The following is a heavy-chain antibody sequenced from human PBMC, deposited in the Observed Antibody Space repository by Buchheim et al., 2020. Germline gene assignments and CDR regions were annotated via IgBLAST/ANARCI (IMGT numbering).Heavy chain of an antibody. V-gene: IGHV5-51*01. Sequence: EVQLVQSGAEVKKPGESLKISCKGSGYSFTSYWIGWVRQMPGKGLEWMGIIYPGDSDTRYSPSFQGQVTIPADKSISPAYLQWSSLKASDTAMYYCARSGAGQVIYYGSGSYYQTLIYGMDVWGQGTT. CDR3: ARSGAGQVIYYGSGSYYQTLIYGMDV. J-gene: IGHJ6*02. D-gene: IGHD3-10*01. CDR1: GYSFTSYW. CDR2: IYPGDSDT.